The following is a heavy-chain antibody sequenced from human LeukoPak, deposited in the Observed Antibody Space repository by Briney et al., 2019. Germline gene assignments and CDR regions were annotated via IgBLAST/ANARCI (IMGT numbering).Heavy chain of an antibody. J-gene: IGHJ4*02. CDR1: GFRFSTYW. CDR2: INTDGSST. Sequence: GGSLRLSCAASGFRFSTYWMNWVRQAPGKGLVWVSRINTDGSSTSYADSVKGRFTISRDNAKNTLHLQMNSLRAEDTAVYYCARPSLYCSSTSCYFYWGQGTLVTVSS. V-gene: IGHV3-74*01. CDR3: ARPSLYCSSTSCYFY. D-gene: IGHD2-2*01.